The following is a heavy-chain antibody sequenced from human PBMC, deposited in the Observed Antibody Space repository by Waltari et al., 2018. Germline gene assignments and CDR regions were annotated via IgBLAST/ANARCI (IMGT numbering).Heavy chain of an antibody. CDR2: IWYDGSNK. CDR1: GFTFSSYG. Sequence: QVQLVESGGGVVQPGRSLRLSCAASGFTFSSYGMHWVRQAPGKGLEWVAVIWYDGSNKYYADSVKGRFTISRDNSKNTLYLQMNSLRAEDTAVYYCARGPSRIQLWLWEAFDIWGQGTMVTVSS. D-gene: IGHD5-18*01. CDR3: ARGPSRIQLWLWEAFDI. J-gene: IGHJ3*02. V-gene: IGHV3-33*01.